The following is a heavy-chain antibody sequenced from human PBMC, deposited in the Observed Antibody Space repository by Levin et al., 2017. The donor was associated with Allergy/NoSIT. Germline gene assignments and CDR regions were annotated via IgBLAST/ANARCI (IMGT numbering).Heavy chain of an antibody. J-gene: IGHJ4*02. CDR2: INPNSGGT. CDR1: GYTFTGYY. D-gene: IGHD3-9*01. Sequence: WASVKVSCKASGYTFTGYYMHWVRQAPGQGLEWMGWINPNSGGTNYAQKFQGRVTMTRDTSISTAYMELSRLRSDDTAVYYCARGPSSDILTGYYYYFDYWGQGTLVTVSS. V-gene: IGHV1-2*02. CDR3: ARGPSSDILTGYYYYFDY.